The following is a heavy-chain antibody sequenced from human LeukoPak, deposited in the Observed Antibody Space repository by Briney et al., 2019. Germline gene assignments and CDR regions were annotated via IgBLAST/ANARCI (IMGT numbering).Heavy chain of an antibody. CDR1: GFTFSSYG. J-gene: IGHJ4*02. CDR2: ISSDGSNK. V-gene: IGHV3-30*18. D-gene: IGHD5-18*01. Sequence: GGSLRLSCAASGFTFSSYGMHWVRQAPGKGLEWVAVISSDGSNKYYADSVKGRFTISRDNSKNTLYLQMDSLRAEDTAVYYCAKLGEGGYSYDYLPYYFDYWGQGTLVTVSS. CDR3: AKLGEGGYSYDYLPYYFDY.